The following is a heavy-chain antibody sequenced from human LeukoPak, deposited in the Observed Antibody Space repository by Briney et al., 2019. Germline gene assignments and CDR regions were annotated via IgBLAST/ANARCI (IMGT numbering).Heavy chain of an antibody. CDR3: ARSAGHCSDGLCYAYNWFDL. V-gene: IGHV5-51*01. CDR2: IYPDDSDT. D-gene: IGHD2-8*01. CDR1: GHTFTNSW. Sequence: GESLKISCEASGHTFTNSWIAWVRQKPGKGPEWMGLIYPDDSDTRYNPSFQGQVIISADKSISTAYLQWSSLKASDTAMYYCARSAGHCSDGLCYAYNWFDLWGQGTLVTVSS. J-gene: IGHJ5*02.